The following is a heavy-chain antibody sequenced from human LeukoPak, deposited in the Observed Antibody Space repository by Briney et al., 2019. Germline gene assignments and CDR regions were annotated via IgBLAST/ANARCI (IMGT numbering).Heavy chain of an antibody. D-gene: IGHD2-2*01. V-gene: IGHV1-46*01. J-gene: IGHJ4*02. CDR3: ARDPYCSSTSCYDVVLDY. CDR2: INPRGGSP. Sequence: ASAKVSCKASGYTFTGYYMHWVRQAPGQGLEWMGIINPRGGSPSYAQKFQGRVTMTRDTSTSTVYMELSSLRSEDTALYYCARDPYCSSTSCYDVVLDYWGQGTLVTVSS. CDR1: GYTFTGYY.